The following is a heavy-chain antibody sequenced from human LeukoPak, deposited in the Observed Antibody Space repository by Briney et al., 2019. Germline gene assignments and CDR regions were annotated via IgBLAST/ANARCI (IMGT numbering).Heavy chain of an antibody. CDR3: AMIIAAVY. CDR1: GYTFTGYY. J-gene: IGHJ4*02. CDR2: INPNTGGT. V-gene: IGHV1-2*02. Sequence: ASVKVSCKASGYTFTGYYMHWVRQAPGQGLEYMGWINPNTGGTNYAQKFQGRVTITRDTAISTAYMELSRLRSDDTAVYYCAMIIAAVYWGQGTLVTVSS. D-gene: IGHD6-13*01.